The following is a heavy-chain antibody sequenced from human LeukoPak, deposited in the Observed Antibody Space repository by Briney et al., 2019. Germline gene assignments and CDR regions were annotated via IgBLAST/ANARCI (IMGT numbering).Heavy chain of an antibody. CDR1: GGSISSYY. CDR2: IYYSGST. D-gene: IGHD3-22*01. J-gene: IGHJ5*02. V-gene: IGHV4-59*01. CDR3: ARSLITMMGFDP. Sequence: SETLSLTCTVSGGSISSYYWSWIRQPPGKGLEWIGYIYYSGSTNYNPSLKGRVTISVDTSKNQFSLKLSSVTAADTAVYYCARSLITMMGFDPWGQGTLVTVSS.